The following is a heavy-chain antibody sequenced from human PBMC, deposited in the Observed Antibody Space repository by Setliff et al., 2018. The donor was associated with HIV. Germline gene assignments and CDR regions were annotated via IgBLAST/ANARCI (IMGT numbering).Heavy chain of an antibody. CDR2: TRFDGSSK. V-gene: IGHV3-30*02. Sequence: GGSLRLSCAASGFTFSNYGMHWVRQAPGKGLEWVAFTRFDGSSKFYADSVKGRFTISRDNSKDTLYLQMNSLRAEDTAVYCCAREGTAEYFQHWGQGTLVTVSS. CDR3: AREGTAEYFQH. J-gene: IGHJ1*01. D-gene: IGHD1-1*01. CDR1: GFTFSNYG.